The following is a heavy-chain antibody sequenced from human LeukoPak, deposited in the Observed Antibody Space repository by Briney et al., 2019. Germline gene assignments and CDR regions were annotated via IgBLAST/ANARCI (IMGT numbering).Heavy chain of an antibody. CDR3: AREGLTTIGAIDV. Sequence: KPSETLSLTCSVSGASIGSYYWIWIRQPPGEGPEWLGTIYYSGNTKYNSSLKSRVSILADTSNNQFSLRLSSVTAADTAVYYCAREGLTTIGAIDVWGKGTTVTVSS. CDR2: IYYSGNT. V-gene: IGHV4-59*01. J-gene: IGHJ6*03. D-gene: IGHD1-1*01. CDR1: GASIGSYY.